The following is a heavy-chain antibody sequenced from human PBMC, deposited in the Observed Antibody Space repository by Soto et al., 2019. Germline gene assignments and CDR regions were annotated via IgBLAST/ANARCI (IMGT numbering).Heavy chain of an antibody. CDR1: GDSVSSNSAA. CDR3: AREVGNPGYFDY. J-gene: IGHJ4*02. V-gene: IGHV6-1*01. Sequence: SQTLSLTCAISGDSVSSNSAAWNCIIHSPSRGLEWLGRTYYRSKWYNDYAVSVKSRITINPDTSKNQFSLQLNSVTPEDTAVYYCAREVGNPGYFDYWGQGTLVTVSS. CDR2: TYYRSKWYN.